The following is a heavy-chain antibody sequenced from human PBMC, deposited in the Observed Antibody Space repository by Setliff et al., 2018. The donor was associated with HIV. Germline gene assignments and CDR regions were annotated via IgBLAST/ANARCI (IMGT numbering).Heavy chain of an antibody. J-gene: IGHJ4*02. CDR2: VDTDGSTT. Sequence: GGSLRLSCVASGFTFSTYSIYWVRQAPGQGLVWVSRVDTDGSTTAYADSVKGRFTISRDDSKSTLYLHLNSLRPEDTAVYYCASARIPTGGTSTSFDYWGQGTLVTVPQ. V-gene: IGHV3-74*01. CDR3: ASARIPTGGTSTSFDY. CDR1: GFTFSTYS. D-gene: IGHD1-1*01.